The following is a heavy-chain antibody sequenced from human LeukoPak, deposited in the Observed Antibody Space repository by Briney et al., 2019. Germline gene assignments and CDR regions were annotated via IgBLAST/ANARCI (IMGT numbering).Heavy chain of an antibody. CDR3: ARIARHSYYYYYYMDV. Sequence: ASVKVSCKASGYTFTGYYMHWVRQAPGQGLEWMGWINPNSGGTNYAQKFQGRVTMTRDTSISTAYMELSRLRSDDTAVYYCARIARHSYYYYYYMDVWGKGTTVTVSS. D-gene: IGHD6-6*01. V-gene: IGHV1-2*02. CDR1: GYTFTGYY. J-gene: IGHJ6*03. CDR2: INPNSGGT.